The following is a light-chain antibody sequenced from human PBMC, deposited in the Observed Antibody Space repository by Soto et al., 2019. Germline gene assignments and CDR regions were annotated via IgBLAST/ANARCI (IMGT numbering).Light chain of an antibody. Sequence: QSALTQPVSVSGSPGQSITISCTGTSSDIGTFNLVSWYQQLPGQVPKLIIFEVTKRPSGLSVRFSGSKSGNTASLTISGLHTEDEADYWCCSYAGSGSFVFGGGTKLTVL. CDR2: EVT. V-gene: IGLV2-23*02. CDR3: CSYAGSGSFV. CDR1: SSDIGTFNL. J-gene: IGLJ1*01.